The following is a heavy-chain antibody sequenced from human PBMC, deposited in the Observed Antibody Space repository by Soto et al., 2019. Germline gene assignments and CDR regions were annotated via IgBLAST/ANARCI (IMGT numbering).Heavy chain of an antibody. V-gene: IGHV4-4*02. Sequence: SETLSLTFSVSGDSIISSFWWSWVRQPPGKGLEWIGEIYHTESTVYNPSLKSRVTISVDKSKNQFSLSLDSVTAADTAVYYCARYDFGTFDYWGRGIQVTVSS. D-gene: IGHD4-17*01. CDR2: IYHTEST. CDR3: ARYDFGTFDY. J-gene: IGHJ4*02. CDR1: GDSIISSFW.